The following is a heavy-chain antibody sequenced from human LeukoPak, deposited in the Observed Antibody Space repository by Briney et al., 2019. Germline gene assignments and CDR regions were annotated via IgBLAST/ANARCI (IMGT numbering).Heavy chain of an antibody. CDR3: ASAPHHLDDY. Sequence: GGSLRLSCAASGLTFSSYDLHWVRQAPGKGLEWVAFIGYDGTTKYYTDSVKGRFTISRDNSKNTLSLQMNSLRPEDTAVYYCASAPHHLDDYWGQGTLDTVSS. CDR2: IGYDGTTK. V-gene: IGHV3-30*02. CDR1: GLTFSSYD. D-gene: IGHD1-1*01. J-gene: IGHJ4*02.